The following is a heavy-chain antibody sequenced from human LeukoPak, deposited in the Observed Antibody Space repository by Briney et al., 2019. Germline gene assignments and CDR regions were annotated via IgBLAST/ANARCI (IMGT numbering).Heavy chain of an antibody. CDR2: ISWNSGSV. CDR3: ARDQWWQFIAVAITSYFDC. D-gene: IGHD6-19*01. J-gene: IGHJ4*02. Sequence: PGGSLRLSCAASGFTFDDYAMHWVRQAPGTGLEWVSGISWNSGSVGYADSVKGRFTISRDNAKNSLYLQMNSLRAEDTAVYYCARDQWWQFIAVAITSYFDCWGQGTLVAVSS. CDR1: GFTFDDYA. V-gene: IGHV3-9*01.